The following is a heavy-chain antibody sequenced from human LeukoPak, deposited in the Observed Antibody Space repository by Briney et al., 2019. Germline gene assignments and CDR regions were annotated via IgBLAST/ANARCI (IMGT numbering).Heavy chain of an antibody. CDR1: GYTFTNYA. CDR2: ISAYNGNT. Sequence: ASVKVSCKASGYTFTNYAMNWVRQAPGQGLEWRGWISAYNGNTNYAQKLQGRVTMTTDTSTSTAYMELRSLRSDDTAVYYCARGLSHTGWFDPWGQGTLVTVSS. J-gene: IGHJ5*02. CDR3: ARGLSHTGWFDP. D-gene: IGHD2-8*02. V-gene: IGHV1-18*01.